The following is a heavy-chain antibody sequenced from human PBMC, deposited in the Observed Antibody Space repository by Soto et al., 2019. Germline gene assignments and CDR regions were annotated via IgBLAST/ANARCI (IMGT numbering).Heavy chain of an antibody. D-gene: IGHD6-6*01. Sequence: QITLKESGPTLVKPTQTLTLTCTFSGFSLSTSGVGVGWIRQPPGKALEWLALIYWDDDKRYSPSLKSRLSITKYTSKHPVVLTMTNMDPVDTATYYCARRLDGGEQLGYFDYWGEGTLVTVSS. CDR2: IYWDDDK. V-gene: IGHV2-5*02. J-gene: IGHJ4*02. CDR3: ARRLDGGEQLGYFDY. CDR1: GFSLSTSGVG.